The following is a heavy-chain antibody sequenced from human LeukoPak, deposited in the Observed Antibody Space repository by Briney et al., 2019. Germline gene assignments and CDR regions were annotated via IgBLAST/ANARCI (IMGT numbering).Heavy chain of an antibody. Sequence: SETLSLTCGVSGYSISSGYYWGWIRQPPGKGLEWIGGVYHSGSTYLNPSLKSRVTISVDTSKNQFSLKVISVTAADTAVYYCARHRVHNSGWPKWYFDLWGQGTLVTVSS. CDR1: GYSISSGYY. CDR2: VYHSGST. D-gene: IGHD6-19*01. V-gene: IGHV4-38-2*01. J-gene: IGHJ2*01. CDR3: ARHRVHNSGWPKWYFDL.